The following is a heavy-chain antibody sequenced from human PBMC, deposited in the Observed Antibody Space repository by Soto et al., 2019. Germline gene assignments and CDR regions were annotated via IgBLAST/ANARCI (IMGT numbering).Heavy chain of an antibody. CDR2: IYYSGST. CDR3: ARDSIVRATIDAFDI. V-gene: IGHV4-30-4*01. D-gene: IGHD1-26*01. Sequence: PSETLSLTCTVSGGSISSGDYYWSWIRQPPGKGLEWIGYIYYSGSTYYNPSPKSRVTISVDTSKNQFSLKLSSVTAADTAVYYCARDSIVRATIDAFDIWGQGTMVT. J-gene: IGHJ3*02. CDR1: GGSISSGDYY.